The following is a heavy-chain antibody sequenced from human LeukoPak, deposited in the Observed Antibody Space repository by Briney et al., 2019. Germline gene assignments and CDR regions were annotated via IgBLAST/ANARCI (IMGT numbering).Heavy chain of an antibody. CDR3: ARALGYNRLDY. CDR2: IYYSGST. J-gene: IGHJ4*02. D-gene: IGHD1-14*01. V-gene: IGHV4-59*01. Sequence: SETLSLTCTVSGGSISSYYWSWIRQPPGKGLEWIGYIYYSGSTNYNPSLKSRVTISVDTSKNQFSLKLSSVTAADTAVYYCARALGYNRLDYWGQGTLVTVSS. CDR1: GGSISSYY.